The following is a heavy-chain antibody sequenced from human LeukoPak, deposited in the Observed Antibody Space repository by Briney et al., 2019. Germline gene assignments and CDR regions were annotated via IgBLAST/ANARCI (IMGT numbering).Heavy chain of an antibody. CDR3: ARNLYDSSGSMGIYTFDY. J-gene: IGHJ4*02. CDR2: IYYSGTT. Sequence: PSKTLSLTCTVSGGSISSYYWSWIRQPPGKGLEWIGYIYYSGTTNSNPSLKSRVTISVDTSKNQFSLKLSSVTAADTAVYYCARNLYDSSGSMGIYTFDYWGQGTLVIVSS. CDR1: GGSISSYY. V-gene: IGHV4-59*01. D-gene: IGHD3-22*01.